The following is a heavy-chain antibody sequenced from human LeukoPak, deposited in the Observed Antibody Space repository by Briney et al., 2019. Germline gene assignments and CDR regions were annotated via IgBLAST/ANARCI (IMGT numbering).Heavy chain of an antibody. D-gene: IGHD2-2*01. V-gene: IGHV1-69*01. CDR2: IIPIFGTA. CDR1: GGTFSSYA. Sequence: GASVKVSCKASGGTFSSYAISWVRQAPGQGLEWMGGIIPIFGTANYAQKFQGRVTITADESTSTAYMELSSLRSEDTAVYYCASTYCSSTSCPMDVWGKGTTVTVSS. J-gene: IGHJ6*03. CDR3: ASTYCSSTSCPMDV.